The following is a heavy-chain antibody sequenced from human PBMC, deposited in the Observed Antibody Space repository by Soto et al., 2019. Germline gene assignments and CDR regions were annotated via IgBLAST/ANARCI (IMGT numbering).Heavy chain of an antibody. Sequence: KPAETLSLSCTVSGCSISSGGYYGSWIRQHPGKGLEWIGYIYDSVSTNYNPSLKSRVTISVDTSKNQFSLKLSSVTAADTAVYYCARADYGDLDYWGQGTLVTVSS. V-gene: IGHV4-31*03. CDR2: IYDSVST. CDR3: ARADYGDLDY. CDR1: GCSISSGGYY. J-gene: IGHJ4*02. D-gene: IGHD4-17*01.